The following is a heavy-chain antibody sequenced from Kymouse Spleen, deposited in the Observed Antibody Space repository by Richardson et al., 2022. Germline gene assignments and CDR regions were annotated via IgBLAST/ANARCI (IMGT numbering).Heavy chain of an antibody. Sequence: EVQLVESGGGLVKPGGSLRLSCAASGFTFSSYSMNWVRQAPGKGLEWVSSISSSSSYIYYADSVKGRFTISRDNAKNSLYLQMNSLRAEDTAVYYCARGHIVVVPAAMGGWFDPWGQGTLVTVSS. D-gene: IGHD2-2*02. CDR1: GFTFSSYS. V-gene: IGHV3-21*03. CDR3: ARGHIVVVPAAMGGWFDP. CDR2: ISSSSSYI. J-gene: IGHJ5*02.